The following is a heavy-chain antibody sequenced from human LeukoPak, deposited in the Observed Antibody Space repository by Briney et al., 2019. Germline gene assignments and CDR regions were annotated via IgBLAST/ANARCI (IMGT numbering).Heavy chain of an antibody. V-gene: IGHV6-1*01. CDR3: SLARSAHHYGLDV. CDR1: GDSVSSISVS. CDR2: TYYRSKWYY. J-gene: IGHJ6*02. Sequence: SQTLSLTCAISGDSVSSISVSWNWIRQSPSKGLEWLGRTYYRSKWYYEYAVSVKSRINISPYTSKNQFSLQLTSLPPDDTAVYYCSLARSAHHYGLDVWGQGTTVTVSS.